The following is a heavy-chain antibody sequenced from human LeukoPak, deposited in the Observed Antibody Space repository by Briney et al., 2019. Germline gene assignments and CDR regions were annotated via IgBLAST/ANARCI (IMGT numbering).Heavy chain of an antibody. CDR2: TFYTGSA. CDR1: GGSINTTTYY. D-gene: IGHD1-1*01. Sequence: SETLSLTCSVSGGSINTTTYYWGWVRQSPGKGLEWIASTFYTGSAYYTPSLKSRVTISVDPSTNQFSLKLNSVTAADTAVYYCARVGTPLFLDYWGQGTLVTVSS. J-gene: IGHJ4*02. V-gene: IGHV4-39*07. CDR3: ARVGTPLFLDY.